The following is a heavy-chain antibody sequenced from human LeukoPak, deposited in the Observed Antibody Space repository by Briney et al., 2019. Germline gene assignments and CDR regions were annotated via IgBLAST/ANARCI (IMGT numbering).Heavy chain of an antibody. CDR3: ARDLWFGELYYGMDV. D-gene: IGHD3-10*01. CDR2: ISAYNGNT. CDR1: GYTFTSYG. J-gene: IGHJ6*02. Sequence: ASVKVSCKASGYTFTSYGISWVRQAPGQGLEWMGWISAYNGNTNYAQKLQGRVTMTTDTSTSTAYMELRSLRSDDTAVYYCARDLWFGELYYGMDVWGQGTKVTVSS. V-gene: IGHV1-18*01.